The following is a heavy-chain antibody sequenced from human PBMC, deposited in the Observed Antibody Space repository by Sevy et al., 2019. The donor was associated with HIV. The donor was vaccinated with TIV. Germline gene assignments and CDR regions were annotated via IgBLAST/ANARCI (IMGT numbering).Heavy chain of an antibody. J-gene: IGHJ6*02. Sequence: GGSLRLSCAASGFTFINYGMYWVRQAPGKGLEWVAFVSSDKSNKYYVESVKGRFTISRDNSKNTLYLQMNSLRPEDRAVYYCARDAQRLPLGELSRIPSARGGMDVWGQGTAVTVSS. D-gene: IGHD3-16*02. CDR1: GFTFINYG. V-gene: IGHV3-33*07. CDR2: VSSDKSNK. CDR3: ARDAQRLPLGELSRIPSARGGMDV.